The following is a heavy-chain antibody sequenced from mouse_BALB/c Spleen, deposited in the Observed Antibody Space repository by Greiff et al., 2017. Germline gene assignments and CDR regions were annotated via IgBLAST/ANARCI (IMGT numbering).Heavy chain of an antibody. CDR3: ARRWDGNYAWLDY. Sequence: EVKLVESGGGLVQPGGSLKLSCAASGFTFSSYGMSWVRQTPDKRLELVATINSNGGSTYYPDSVKGRLTISRDNAKNTLYLQMSSLKSEDTAMYYCARRWDGNYAWLDYWGQGTLVTVSA. V-gene: IGHV5-6-3*01. CDR1: GFTFSSYG. CDR2: INSNGGST. D-gene: IGHD2-1*01. J-gene: IGHJ3*01.